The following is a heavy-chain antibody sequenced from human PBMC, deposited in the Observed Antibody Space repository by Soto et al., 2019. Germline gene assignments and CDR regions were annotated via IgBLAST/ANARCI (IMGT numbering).Heavy chain of an antibody. V-gene: IGHV3-23*01. CDR1: GFTFSSYA. CDR3: AKDYYYDSSGPYYFDY. J-gene: IGHJ4*02. CDR2: ISGSGGST. D-gene: IGHD3-22*01. Sequence: EVQLLESGGGLVQPGGSLRLSCAASGFTFSSYAMSWVRQAPGKGLEWVSAISGSGGSTYYADSVKGRFTISRDNSKNTLYLHMNSLRAEDTAVYYCAKDYYYDSSGPYYFDYWGQGTLVTVSS.